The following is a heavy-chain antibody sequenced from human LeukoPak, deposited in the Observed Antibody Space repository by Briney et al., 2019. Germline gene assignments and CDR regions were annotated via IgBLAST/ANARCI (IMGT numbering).Heavy chain of an antibody. V-gene: IGHV1-2*02. Sequence: ASVKVSCKASGYTFTDYYIHWVRQPPGQGLEWMGWINPNSGATTYAQKFQGRVTMTKDTSISTGYMELSRLRSDDTAVYYCARIRGGNNYHFDYWGQGTLVTVSS. J-gene: IGHJ4*02. CDR1: GYTFTDYY. CDR3: ARIRGGNNYHFDY. CDR2: INPNSGAT. D-gene: IGHD1-26*01.